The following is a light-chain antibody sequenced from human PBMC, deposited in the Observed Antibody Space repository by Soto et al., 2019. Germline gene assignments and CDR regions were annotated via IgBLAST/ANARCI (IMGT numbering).Light chain of an antibody. V-gene: IGKV1-5*03. CDR2: KAS. J-gene: IGKJ1*01. Sequence: DIQMTQSPSTLSAYVGDRLTITGRPSQTIRGYLAWYQQKPGKAPKLLIYKASTLESGVPSRFSGSGSGSEFTLTISSLQPDDFATYYCQHYDAYSTWTFGQGTKVDIK. CDR1: QTIRGY. CDR3: QHYDAYSTWT.